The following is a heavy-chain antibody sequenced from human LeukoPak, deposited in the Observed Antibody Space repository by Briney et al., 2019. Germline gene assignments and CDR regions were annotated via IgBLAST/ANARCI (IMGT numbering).Heavy chain of an antibody. CDR3: AKVAYSSGWDFDY. V-gene: IGHV3-23*01. Sequence: AGGSLRLSCAASGFTFSSYAMSWVRQAPGKGLEWVPAISGSGINTYYADSVKGRFTISRDNSKNTLYLQMNSLRAEDTAVYYCAKVAYSSGWDFDYWGQGTLVTVSS. D-gene: IGHD6-19*01. CDR2: ISGSGINT. CDR1: GFTFSSYA. J-gene: IGHJ4*02.